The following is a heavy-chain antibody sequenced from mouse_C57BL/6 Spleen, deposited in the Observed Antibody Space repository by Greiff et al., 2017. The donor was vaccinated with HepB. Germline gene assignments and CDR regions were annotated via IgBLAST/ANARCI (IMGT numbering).Heavy chain of an antibody. D-gene: IGHD1-1*01. Sequence: EVKLVESGGGLVQPGGSLKLSCAASGFTFSDYGMAWVRQAPRKGPEWVAFISNLAYSIYYADTVTGRFTISRENAKNTLYLEMSSLRSEDTAMYYCARQVVATRWYFDVWGTGTTVTVSS. V-gene: IGHV5-15*01. CDR3: ARQVVATRWYFDV. CDR1: GFTFSDYG. CDR2: ISNLAYSI. J-gene: IGHJ1*03.